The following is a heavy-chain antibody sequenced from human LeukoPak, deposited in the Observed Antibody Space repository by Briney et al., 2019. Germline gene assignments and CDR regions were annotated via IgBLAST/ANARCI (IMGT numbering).Heavy chain of an antibody. CDR3: AKGTFSSSFDY. Sequence: GGSLRLSCAASGFTFSSYAMSWVRQAPGKGLEWVSGISWNSGSIGYADSVKGRFTISRDNAKNSLYLQMNSLRAEDTALYYCAKGTFSSSFDYWGQGTLVTVSS. V-gene: IGHV3-9*01. J-gene: IGHJ4*02. CDR1: GFTFSSYA. CDR2: ISWNSGSI. D-gene: IGHD6-6*01.